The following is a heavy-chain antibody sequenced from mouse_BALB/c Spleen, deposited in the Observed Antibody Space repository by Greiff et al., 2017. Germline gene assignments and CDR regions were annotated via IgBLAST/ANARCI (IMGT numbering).Heavy chain of an antibody. V-gene: IGHV5-4*02. D-gene: IGHD2-1*01. Sequence: EVKVVESGGGLVKPGGSLKLSCAASGFTFSDYYMYWVRQTPEKRLEWVATISDGGSYTYYPDSVKGRFTISRDNAKNNLYLQMSSLKSEDTAMYYCARGGIYYGNYDYWGQGTTLTVSS. CDR1: GFTFSDYY. CDR3: ARGGIYYGNYDY. J-gene: IGHJ2*01. CDR2: ISDGGSYT.